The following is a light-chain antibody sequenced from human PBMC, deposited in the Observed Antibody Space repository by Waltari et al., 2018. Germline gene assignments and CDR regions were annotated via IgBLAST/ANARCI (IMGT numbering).Light chain of an antibody. J-gene: IGKJ2*01. Sequence: EIVLTQSPATLPLSPGERATLSCWASQSVSSSLAWYQHKPGQAPRLLIYDASNRATGIPARFSGSGSGTDFTLTITSLEPEDFAVYYCQQRRNWPQVTFGQGTKLE. V-gene: IGKV3-11*01. CDR2: DAS. CDR1: QSVSSS. CDR3: QQRRNWPQVT.